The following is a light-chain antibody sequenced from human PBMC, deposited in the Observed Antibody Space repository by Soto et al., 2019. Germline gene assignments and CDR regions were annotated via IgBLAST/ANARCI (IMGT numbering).Light chain of an antibody. Sequence: DIQMTQSPSSLSASVGDRVTITCQASQDIRNYLNWYQQKPGKAPKLLIYDASDLETGVPSRFSGSGSGTDFSFTISSLQPEDIGTYYCQQYQSLPPWTFGQGTKVEIK. J-gene: IGKJ1*01. CDR2: DAS. V-gene: IGKV1-33*01. CDR3: QQYQSLPPWT. CDR1: QDIRNY.